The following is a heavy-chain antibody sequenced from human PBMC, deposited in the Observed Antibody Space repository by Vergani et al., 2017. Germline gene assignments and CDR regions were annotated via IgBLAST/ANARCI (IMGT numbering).Heavy chain of an antibody. CDR2: IYYSGST. J-gene: IGHJ3*02. Sequence: QVQLQESGPGLVKPSETLSLTCTVSGGSISSYYWSWIRQPPGKGLEWIGYIYYSGSTNYNPSLKSRVTISVDTSKNQFSLKLSSMTAEDTAVYYCARDMVRGVTKYDAFDIWGQGTMVTVSS. CDR3: ARDMVRGVTKYDAFDI. CDR1: GGSISSYY. V-gene: IGHV4-59*01. D-gene: IGHD3-10*01.